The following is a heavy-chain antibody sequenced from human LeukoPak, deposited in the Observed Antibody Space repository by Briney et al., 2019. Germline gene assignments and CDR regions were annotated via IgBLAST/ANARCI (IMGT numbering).Heavy chain of an antibody. CDR1: GYSFTSYW. V-gene: IGHV5-51*01. CDR2: IYPGDSDT. J-gene: IGHJ3*02. Sequence: GESPKISRKGSGYSFTSYWIGWVRQMPGKGLEWMGIIYPGDSDTRYSPSFQGQVTISADKSISTAYLQWSSLKASDTAMYYCARPGPATTVTDAFDIWGQGTMVTVSS. CDR3: ARPGPATTVTDAFDI. D-gene: IGHD4-17*01.